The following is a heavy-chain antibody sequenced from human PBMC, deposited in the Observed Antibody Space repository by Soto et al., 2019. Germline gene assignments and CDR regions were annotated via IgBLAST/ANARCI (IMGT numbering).Heavy chain of an antibody. CDR2: IRSKAYGGTT. CDR1: GFTFGDYA. D-gene: IGHD3-22*01. Sequence: GGSLRLSCTASGFTFGDYAMSWFRQAPGKGLEWVGFIRSKAYGGTTEYAASVKGRFTISRDDSKSIAYLQMNSLKTEDTAVYYCTRWDITMIVRPPFDPWGQGTLVTVSS. CDR3: TRWDITMIVRPPFDP. V-gene: IGHV3-49*03. J-gene: IGHJ5*02.